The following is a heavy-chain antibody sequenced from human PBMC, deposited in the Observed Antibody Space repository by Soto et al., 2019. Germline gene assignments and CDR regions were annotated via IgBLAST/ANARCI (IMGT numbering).Heavy chain of an antibody. D-gene: IGHD4-4*01. V-gene: IGHV3-30*18. J-gene: IGHJ4*02. CDR3: AKVPYSNYGYYFDY. CDR1: GGTFSSYG. Sequence: PGGSLRLSCAASGGTFSSYGMHWVRQAPGKGLEWVAVISYDGSNKYYADSVKGRFTISRDNSKNTLYLQMNSLRAEDTAVYYCAKVPYSNYGYYFDYWGQGTLVTVSS. CDR2: ISYDGSNK.